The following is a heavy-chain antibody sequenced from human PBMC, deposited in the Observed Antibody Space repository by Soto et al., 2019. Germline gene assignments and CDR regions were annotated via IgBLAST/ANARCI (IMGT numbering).Heavy chain of an antibody. D-gene: IGHD2-8*01. V-gene: IGHV1-18*01. CDR1: GYTFTSYG. CDR2: ISAYNGNT. J-gene: IGHJ4*02. Sequence: QVQLVQSGAEVKKPGASVKVSCKASGYTFTSYGISWVRQAPGQGLEWMGWISAYNGNTNYAQKLQGRVTMTTDTATSTAYMELRSLRSDDTAVYYCAREGGYCTNGVCGTYYFVYWGQGTLVTVSS. CDR3: AREGGYCTNGVCGTYYFVY.